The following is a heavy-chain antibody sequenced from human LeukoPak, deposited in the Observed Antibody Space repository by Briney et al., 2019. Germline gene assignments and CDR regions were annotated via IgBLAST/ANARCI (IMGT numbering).Heavy chain of an antibody. D-gene: IGHD3-16*01. J-gene: IGHJ4*02. CDR1: GDSVSGNSVV. V-gene: IGHV6-1*01. Sequence: SQTLSLTCAIYGDSVSGNSVVWNWIRQSPSRGLEWLGRTYYRSKWYSSYAPSVRSRITINPDASRNHLSLQLNSVTPEDTAVYYCARENPRGVGGAMGDFDYWGQGTLVTVSS. CDR3: ARENPRGVGGAMGDFDY. CDR2: TYYRSKWYS.